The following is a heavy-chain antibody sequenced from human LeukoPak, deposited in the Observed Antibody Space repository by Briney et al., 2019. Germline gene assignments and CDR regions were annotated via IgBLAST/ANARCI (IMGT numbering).Heavy chain of an antibody. CDR1: GFTFDDYA. D-gene: IGHD5/OR15-5a*01. CDR2: INSDGSST. Sequence: GGSLRLSCAASGFTFDDYAMHWVRQAPGKGLVWVSRINSDGSSTSYADSVKGRFTISRDNAKNTVYLQVNSLRAEDTAVYYCAREMRDSVYDAFDIWGQGTMVTVSS. CDR3: AREMRDSVYDAFDI. J-gene: IGHJ3*02. V-gene: IGHV3-74*01.